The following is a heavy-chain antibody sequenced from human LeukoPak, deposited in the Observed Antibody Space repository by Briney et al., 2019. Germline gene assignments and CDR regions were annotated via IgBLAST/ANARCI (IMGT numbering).Heavy chain of an antibody. Sequence: GESLKISCKGSGCSFTSYWIGWVRQMPGKGLEWMGIIYPGDSDTRYSPSFQGQVTISADKSISTAYLQWSSLKASDTAMYYCARGLEQWLVHDYFDYWGQGTLVTVSS. V-gene: IGHV5-51*01. CDR2: IYPGDSDT. J-gene: IGHJ4*02. CDR1: GCSFTSYW. D-gene: IGHD6-19*01. CDR3: ARGLEQWLVHDYFDY.